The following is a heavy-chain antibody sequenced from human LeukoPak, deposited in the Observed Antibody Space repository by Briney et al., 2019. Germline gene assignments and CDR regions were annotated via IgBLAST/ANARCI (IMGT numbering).Heavy chain of an antibody. CDR3: ARGLVGASSQFDY. Sequence: ASVKVSCKASGYTFTSYGISWVRHAPGQGREWMGWISAYNGNTNYAQKLQSRVTMTTDTSTSTAYVELRSLRSDDTAVYYCARGLVGASSQFDYWGQGTLVTVSS. CDR1: GYTFTSYG. J-gene: IGHJ4*02. CDR2: ISAYNGNT. D-gene: IGHD1-26*01. V-gene: IGHV1-18*01.